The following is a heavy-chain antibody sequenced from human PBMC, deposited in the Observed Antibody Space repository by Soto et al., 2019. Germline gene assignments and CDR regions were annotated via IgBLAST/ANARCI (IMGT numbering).Heavy chain of an antibody. D-gene: IGHD3-10*01. V-gene: IGHV3-23*01. CDR3: AKGRGGSGSLTPRVDL. J-gene: IGHJ4*02. CDR2: ISGGGDTT. CDR1: GFTFNNYA. Sequence: EVQLLESGGGLVQPGGSLRLSCAASGFTFNNYAMNWVRQAPGKGLEWVSAISGGGDTTSYEDSVKGRFTVSRDGSKNTLYLQMSSLRAEDTALYYCAKGRGGSGSLTPRVDLWGQGTLVTVSS.